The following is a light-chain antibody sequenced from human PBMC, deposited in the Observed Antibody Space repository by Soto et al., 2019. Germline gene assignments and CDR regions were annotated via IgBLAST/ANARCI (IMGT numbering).Light chain of an antibody. Sequence: QSALIQPASVSVSPGQSITISCPGTSSDVGSYNLVSWYQQHPGKAPKRMIYEGSKRPSGVSNRFSGCKSGNTASLTISGLQAEDEADYYGCSYAGSSTCAVFGTGTKVTVL. V-gene: IGLV2-23*01. J-gene: IGLJ1*01. CDR2: EGS. CDR1: SSDVGSYNL. CDR3: CSYAGSSTCAV.